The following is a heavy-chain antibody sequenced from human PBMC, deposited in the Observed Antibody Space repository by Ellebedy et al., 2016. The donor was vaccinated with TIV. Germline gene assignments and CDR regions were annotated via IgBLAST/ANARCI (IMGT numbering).Heavy chain of an antibody. CDR1: GGSISSYY. V-gene: IGHV4-59*08. J-gene: IGHJ4*02. CDR3: ARHSDGPHPNFDY. D-gene: IGHD3-10*01. CDR2: IYYSGST. Sequence: MPSETLSLTCTVSGGSISSYYWSWIRQPPGKGLEWIGYIYYSGSTNYNPSLKSRVTLSVDTTKNQFSLKLSSETAADTAVYYCARHSDGPHPNFDYWGQGTLVTVSS.